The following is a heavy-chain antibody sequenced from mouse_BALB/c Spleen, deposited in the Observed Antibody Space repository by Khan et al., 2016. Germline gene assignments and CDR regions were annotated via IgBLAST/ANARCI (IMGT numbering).Heavy chain of an antibody. J-gene: IGHJ3*01. CDR2: ISDGGSYT. CDR3: AREGVRGGFAY. Sequence: EVELVESGGGLVKPGGSLKLSCAASGFTFSDYSMYWVRQTPEKRLEWVATISDGGSYTYYPDSVKGRFTISRDNAKNNLYLQMSSLKSEDTAMYYWAREGVRGGFAYWGQGTLVTVSA. CDR1: GFTFSDYS. D-gene: IGHD2-14*01. V-gene: IGHV5-4*02.